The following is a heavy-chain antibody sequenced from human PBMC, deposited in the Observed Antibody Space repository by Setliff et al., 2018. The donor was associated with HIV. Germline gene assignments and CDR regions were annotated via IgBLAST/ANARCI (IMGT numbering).Heavy chain of an antibody. V-gene: IGHV4-59*11. CDR3: ARSGTGYSSSWDVPDFDY. J-gene: IGHJ4*02. CDR1: GGSISSHY. Sequence: SETLSLTCTVSGGSISSHYWSWIRQPPGKGLEWIGSIYYSGSTNYNPSLKSRVAISVDTSKNQFSLKLSSVTAADTAMYYCARSGTGYSSSWDVPDFDYWGQGTLVTVSS. CDR2: IYYSGST. D-gene: IGHD6-13*01.